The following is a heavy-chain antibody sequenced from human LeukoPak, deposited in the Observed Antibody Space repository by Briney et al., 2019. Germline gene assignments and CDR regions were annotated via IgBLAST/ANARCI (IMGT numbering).Heavy chain of an antibody. J-gene: IGHJ4*02. CDR2: ISSSGSTI. V-gene: IGHV3-11*04. Sequence: LSLTCTVSGGSISSSSYYWGWIRQPPGKGLEWVSYISSSGSTIYYADSVKGRFTISRDNAKNSLYLQMNSLRAEDTAVYYCASGGIYYGAAFDFWGQGTLVTVSS. CDR1: GGSISSSSYY. CDR3: ASGGIYYGAAFDF. D-gene: IGHD1-26*01.